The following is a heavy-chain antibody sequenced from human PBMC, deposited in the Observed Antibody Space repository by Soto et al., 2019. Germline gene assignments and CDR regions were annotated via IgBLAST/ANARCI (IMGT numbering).Heavy chain of an antibody. V-gene: IGHV4-39*02. CDR1: GGSISSGGYY. J-gene: IGHJ4*02. CDR2: IYYAGNT. Sequence: PSETLSLTCAVSGGSISSGGYYWGWIRQPPGKGLEWIGSIYYAGNTYYTPSLKSRVTISVDTSKNQFSLKLSSVTAADTAVYYCAREGGRYCSGGSCQVDYWGQGTLVTVSS. CDR3: AREGGRYCSGGSCQVDY. D-gene: IGHD2-15*01.